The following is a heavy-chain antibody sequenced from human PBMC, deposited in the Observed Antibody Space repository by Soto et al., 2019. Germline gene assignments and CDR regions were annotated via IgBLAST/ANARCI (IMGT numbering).Heavy chain of an antibody. Sequence: PSETLSLTCTVSGGSISSGSYYWGCIRQPPGKGLEWIGSIYYGGNTYYNPSLKSRVTVSVDTSKNQFSLKLSSVTAADTAVYYCALGREYNWNDYYFDYWGQGTLVTVSS. CDR1: GGSISSGSYY. J-gene: IGHJ4*02. CDR2: IYYGGNT. CDR3: ALGREYNWNDYYFDY. V-gene: IGHV4-39*01. D-gene: IGHD1-20*01.